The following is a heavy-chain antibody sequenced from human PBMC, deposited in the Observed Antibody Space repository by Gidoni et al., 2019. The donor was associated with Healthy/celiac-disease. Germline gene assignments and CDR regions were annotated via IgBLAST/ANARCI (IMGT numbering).Heavy chain of an antibody. CDR3: ARDQAVTFHSYWYFDL. D-gene: IGHD4-4*01. Sequence: VQLVESGAGLVQSWGSLRFSCAACLFPFRSHWLNWVRQAPAKALVWVSRINSDGSSTSYAASVKGRFTISRDNAKNTLYLQMNSLRAEDTAVYYCARDQAVTFHSYWYFDLWGRGTLVTVSS. J-gene: IGHJ2*01. CDR2: INSDGSST. CDR1: LFPFRSHW. V-gene: IGHV3-74*01.